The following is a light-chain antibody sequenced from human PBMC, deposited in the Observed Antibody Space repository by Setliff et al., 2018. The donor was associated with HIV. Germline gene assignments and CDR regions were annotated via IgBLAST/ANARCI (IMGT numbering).Light chain of an antibody. J-gene: IGLJ1*01. V-gene: IGLV2-14*01. CDR1: SSDVGAYDF. Sequence: QSALTQPASVSGSPGQSITLSCTGTSSDVGAYDFVSWYQHHPGKAPKLIIYEVTNRPSGVSNRFSGSKSGNTASLTISGLQAEDEADYYCSSFTTRSTVVFGSGTKGTVL. CDR3: SSFTTRSTVV. CDR2: EVT.